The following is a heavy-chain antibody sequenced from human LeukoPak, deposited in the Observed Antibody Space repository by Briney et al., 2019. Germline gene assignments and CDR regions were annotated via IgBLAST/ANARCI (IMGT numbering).Heavy chain of an antibody. CDR3: ARQKWELPELDY. V-gene: IGHV3-20*04. J-gene: IGHJ4*02. D-gene: IGHD1-26*01. CDR2: INWNGGST. CDR1: GFSFEDYG. Sequence: GGSLRLSCAASGFSFEDYGMSWVRQAPGKGLEWVSGINWNGGSTGYGDSVKGRFTISRDNAKNCLYLQMNSLRAEDTAVYYCARQKWELPELDYWGQGALVTVSS.